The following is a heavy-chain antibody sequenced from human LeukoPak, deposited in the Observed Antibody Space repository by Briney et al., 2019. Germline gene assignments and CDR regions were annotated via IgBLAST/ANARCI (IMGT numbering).Heavy chain of an antibody. J-gene: IGHJ4*02. CDR3: ARDRVGSPTE. D-gene: IGHD1-26*01. CDR1: GGSISSSSYY. V-gene: IGHV4-39*07. Sequence: PSETLSLTCTVSGGSISSSSYYWGWIRQPPGKGLEWIGSIYYSGSTYYNPSLKSRVTISVDTSKNQFSLKLSSVTAADTAVYYCARDRVGSPTEWGQGTLVTVSS. CDR2: IYYSGST.